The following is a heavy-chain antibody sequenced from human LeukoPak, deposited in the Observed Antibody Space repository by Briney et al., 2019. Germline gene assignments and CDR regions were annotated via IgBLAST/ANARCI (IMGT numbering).Heavy chain of an antibody. J-gene: IGHJ4*02. Sequence: ASVKVSCKTSGYTFTSYGISWVRQAPGQGLEWMGWISGYNATTNYAQKFQGRVTMTIDTSTSTVYMELRSLRSDDTAVYYCARPRVAGSLDYWGQGTLVTVSS. V-gene: IGHV1-18*01. CDR3: ARPRVAGSLDY. CDR2: ISGYNATT. CDR1: GYTFTSYG. D-gene: IGHD6-19*01.